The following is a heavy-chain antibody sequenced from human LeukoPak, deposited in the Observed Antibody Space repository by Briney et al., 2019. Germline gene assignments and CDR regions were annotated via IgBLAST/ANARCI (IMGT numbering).Heavy chain of an antibody. CDR1: GGSFSGYY. CDR2: INHSGST. J-gene: IGHJ4*02. D-gene: IGHD3-16*01. Sequence: SETLSLTCAVYGGSFSGYYWSWIRQPPGKGLEWIGEINHSGSTNYNPSLKSRVTISVDTSKNQFSLKLSSVTAADTAVYYCARRKVITVDYWGQGILVTVSS. CDR3: ARRKVITVDY. V-gene: IGHV4-34*01.